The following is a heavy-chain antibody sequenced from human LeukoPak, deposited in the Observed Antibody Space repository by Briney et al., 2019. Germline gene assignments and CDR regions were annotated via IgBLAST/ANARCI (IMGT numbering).Heavy chain of an antibody. D-gene: IGHD3-9*01. CDR1: GFTFSDYD. CDR2: ISSSGSAI. Sequence: GGSLRLSCAASGFTFSDYDMSWIRQAPGKGLEWVSYISSSGSAIYYADSVKGRFTISRDNAKNSLYLQLDSLRAEDTAVYYCARDGVLRNSDWLFFYYIDVWGKGTTVTVSS. V-gene: IGHV3-11*04. J-gene: IGHJ6*03. CDR3: ARDGVLRNSDWLFFYYIDV.